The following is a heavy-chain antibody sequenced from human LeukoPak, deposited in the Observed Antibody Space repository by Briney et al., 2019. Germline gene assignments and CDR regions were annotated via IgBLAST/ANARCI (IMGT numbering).Heavy chain of an antibody. Sequence: GGSLRLSCAASGFTFSSYSMNWVRQAPGKGLEWVSSISSSSSYIYYADSVKGRFTISRDNAKNSLYLQMNSLRAEDTAVYYCARDTLLKTEIRNDYWGQGILVIVSS. CDR3: ARDTLLKTEIRNDY. D-gene: IGHD2-21*01. V-gene: IGHV3-21*01. CDR2: ISSSSSYI. J-gene: IGHJ4*02. CDR1: GFTFSSYS.